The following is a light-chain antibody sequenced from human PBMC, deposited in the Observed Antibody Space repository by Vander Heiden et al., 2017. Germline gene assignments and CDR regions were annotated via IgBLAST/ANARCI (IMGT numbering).Light chain of an antibody. V-gene: IGKV1-5*03. Sequence: DTQLTHSPSTLSASVGDRVTITSRASQSIITSLAWYQQKQGKAPRLLIYKVSTVKPGVPSRFSGSGSGTDFTLTITSLQPEDFATYYCQQYNSYWNFGQGTKVEIK. CDR2: KVS. J-gene: IGKJ1*01. CDR1: QSIITS. CDR3: QQYNSYWN.